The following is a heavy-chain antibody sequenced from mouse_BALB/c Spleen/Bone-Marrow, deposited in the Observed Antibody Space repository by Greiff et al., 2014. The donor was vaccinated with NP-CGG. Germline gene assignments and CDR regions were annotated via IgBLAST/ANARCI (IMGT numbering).Heavy chain of an antibody. CDR2: IRNKANGYTT. J-gene: IGHJ1*01. Sequence: EVKLMESGGGLVQPGGSLRLSCATSGFTFTDYYMSWVRQPPGKALEWLGFIRNKANGYTTEYNASVKGRFTISRDNSQSILYLQMNTLRAEDSATYYCAREGVYYGNPYWYFDVWGAGTTVTVSS. CDR3: AREGVYYGNPYWYFDV. CDR1: GFTFTDYY. V-gene: IGHV7-3*02. D-gene: IGHD2-1*01.